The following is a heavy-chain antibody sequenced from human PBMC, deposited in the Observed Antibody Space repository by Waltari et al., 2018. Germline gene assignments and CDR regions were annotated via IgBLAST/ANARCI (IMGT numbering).Heavy chain of an antibody. CDR1: GVTFSSSA. V-gene: IGHV1-69*05. Sequence: QVQLVQSGAEVKKPGSSVKVSCTASGVTFSSSAIRWVRPAPGQGLEWMGGIIPIFGTANYAQKFQGRVTITTDESTSTAYMELSSLRSEDTAVYYCAREPHYATGYSGPFDDAFDIWGQGTMVTVSS. CDR3: AREPHYATGYSGPFDDAFDI. D-gene: IGHD5-12*01. CDR2: IIPIFGTA. J-gene: IGHJ3*02.